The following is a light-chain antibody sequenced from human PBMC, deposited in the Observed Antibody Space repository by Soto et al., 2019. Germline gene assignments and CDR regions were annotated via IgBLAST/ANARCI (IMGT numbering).Light chain of an antibody. CDR1: SSNIGAGYD. CDR3: QSYDSSLSGSV. CDR2: GNS. J-gene: IGLJ3*02. V-gene: IGLV1-40*01. Sequence: QPVLTQPPSVSGAPGQRVTISCTGSSSNIGAGYDVHWYQQLPGTAPKLLIYGNSHRPSGVPDRFSGSQSGTSASLAITGLQAEDEADYYCQSYDSSLSGSVFGGGTKLTVL.